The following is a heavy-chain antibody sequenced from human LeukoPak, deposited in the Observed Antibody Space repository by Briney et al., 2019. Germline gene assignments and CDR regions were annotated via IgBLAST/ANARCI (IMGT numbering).Heavy chain of an antibody. CDR1: GGSISSYY. CDR3: ARGKGSYGMDV. V-gene: IGHV4-4*07. J-gene: IGHJ6*02. CDR2: IYTSGST. Sequence: SETLSLTCTVSGGSISSYYWSWIRQPAGKGLEWIGRIYTSGSTNYKSSLTSRVSMSVDTSKNQFSLKLSSVTAADTAVYYCARGKGSYGMDVWGQGTTVTVSS.